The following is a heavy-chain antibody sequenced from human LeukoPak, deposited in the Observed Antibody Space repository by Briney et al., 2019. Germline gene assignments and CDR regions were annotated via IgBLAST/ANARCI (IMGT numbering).Heavy chain of an antibody. V-gene: IGHV1-8*01. CDR2: MNPNSGNT. CDR1: GYTFTSYD. J-gene: IGHJ4*02. Sequence: ASVKVSCKASGYTFTSYDINWVRQATGQGLEWMGWMNPNSGNTGYAQKFQGRVTMTRDTSISTAYMELSRLRSDDTAVYYCARLPPYCGGDCYSGAFDYWGQGTLVTVSS. CDR3: ARLPPYCGGDCYSGAFDY. D-gene: IGHD2-21*02.